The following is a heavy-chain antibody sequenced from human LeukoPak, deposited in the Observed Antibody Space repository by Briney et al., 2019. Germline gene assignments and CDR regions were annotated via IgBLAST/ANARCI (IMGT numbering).Heavy chain of an antibody. CDR3: ARTLGWLLPSRDYYFDY. V-gene: IGHV4-31*03. CDR1: GGSISSGGYY. J-gene: IGHJ4*02. Sequence: NPSETLSLTCTVSGGSISSGGYYRSWIRQHPGKGLEWIGYIYYSGSTYYNPSLKSRVTISVDTSKNQFSLKLSSVTAADTAVYYCARTLGWLLPSRDYYFDYWGQGTLVTVSS. D-gene: IGHD2-15*01. CDR2: IYYSGST.